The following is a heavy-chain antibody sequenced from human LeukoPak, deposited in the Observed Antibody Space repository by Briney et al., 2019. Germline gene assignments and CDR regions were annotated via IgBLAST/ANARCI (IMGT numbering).Heavy chain of an antibody. CDR2: INQGGSVQ. CDR3: ARVEYSGWNLEY. V-gene: IGHV3-7*01. Sequence: GGSLRLSCAASGFTFRSYWMSWVCQAPGKGLEWVANINQGGSVQYYMDSVKGRFTISRDDAKNSLYVQMNSLRDEDTAVYYCARVEYSGWNLEYWGQGTLVTVSS. CDR1: GFTFRSYW. J-gene: IGHJ4*02. D-gene: IGHD5-12*01.